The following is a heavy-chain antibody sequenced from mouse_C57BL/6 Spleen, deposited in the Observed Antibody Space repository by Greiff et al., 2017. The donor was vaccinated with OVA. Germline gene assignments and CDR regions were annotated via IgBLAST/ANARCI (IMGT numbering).Heavy chain of an antibody. Sequence: EVQLVESGGDLVKPGGSLKLSCAASGFTFSSYGMTWVRQTPDKRLEWVATISSGGSYTYYPDSVKGRFTISRDNAKNTLYLQMSSLKSEDRAMYYCARHDLFTTVGATDYYAMDYWGQGTSVTVSS. CDR2: ISSGGSYT. D-gene: IGHD1-1*01. CDR3: ARHDLFTTVGATDYYAMDY. V-gene: IGHV5-6*01. CDR1: GFTFSSYG. J-gene: IGHJ4*01.